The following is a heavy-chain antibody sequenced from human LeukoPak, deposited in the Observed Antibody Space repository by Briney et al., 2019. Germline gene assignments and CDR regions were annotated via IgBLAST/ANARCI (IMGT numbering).Heavy chain of an antibody. Sequence: GGSLTLSCAASGFTFSSYWMTWVRQAPGEGLEWVAKIKPDGRKKYYGDSVKGRFTISRDNAKNSLYLQTNSLRAEDTAVYYCARDPMRGGDLDYWGQGTLVTVSS. CDR1: GFTFSSYW. J-gene: IGHJ4*02. V-gene: IGHV3-7*03. CDR3: ARDPMRGGDLDY. CDR2: IKPDGRKK. D-gene: IGHD2-2*01.